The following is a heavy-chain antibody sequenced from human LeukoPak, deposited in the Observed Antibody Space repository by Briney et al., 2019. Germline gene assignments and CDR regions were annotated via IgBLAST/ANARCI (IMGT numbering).Heavy chain of an antibody. CDR3: AKDLVVVVAATRFGYFDY. CDR2: ISGSGGST. Sequence: GGSLRLSCAAPGFTFSSYAMSWVRQAPGKGLEWVSAISGSGGSTYYADSVKGRFTISRDNSKNTLYLQMNSLRAEDTAVYYCAKDLVVVVAATRFGYFDYWGQGTLVTVSS. J-gene: IGHJ4*02. D-gene: IGHD2-15*01. V-gene: IGHV3-23*01. CDR1: GFTFSSYA.